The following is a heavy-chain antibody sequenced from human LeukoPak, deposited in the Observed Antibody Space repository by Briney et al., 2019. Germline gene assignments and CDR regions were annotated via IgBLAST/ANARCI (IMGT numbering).Heavy chain of an antibody. J-gene: IGHJ4*02. CDR1: GGTFSSYA. CDR3: ARDLADYFDY. CDR2: IIPIFGTA. Sequence: GASVKVSCKASGGTFSSYAISWVRQAPGQELEWMGGIIPIFGTANYAQKFQGRVTITADESTSTAYMELSSLRSEDTAVYYCARDLADYFDYWGQGTLVTVSS. V-gene: IGHV1-69*13.